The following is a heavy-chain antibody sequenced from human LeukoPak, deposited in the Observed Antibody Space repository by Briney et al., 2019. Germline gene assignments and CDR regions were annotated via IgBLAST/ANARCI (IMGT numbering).Heavy chain of an antibody. V-gene: IGHV3-48*01. Sequence: GGSLRLSCAASGFTFSTYSMNWVRQAPGKGLEWVSYITGSSSTIYYADSVKGRFTISRDNAKNSLYLQMNSLRAEDTAVYYCARSTAHFDYWGQGTLVTVSS. CDR1: GFTFSTYS. D-gene: IGHD4-11*01. CDR3: ARSTAHFDY. J-gene: IGHJ4*02. CDR2: ITGSSSTI.